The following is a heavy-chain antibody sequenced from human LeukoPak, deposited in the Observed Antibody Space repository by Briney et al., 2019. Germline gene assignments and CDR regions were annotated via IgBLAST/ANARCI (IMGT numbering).Heavy chain of an antibody. J-gene: IGHJ3*02. CDR1: GGSISSGGYS. CDR3: ARHYGSGSYYETPGAFDI. V-gene: IGHV4-30-2*01. CDR2: IYHSGST. Sequence: PSETLSLTCAVSGGSISSGGYSWSWIRQPPGKGLEWIGYIYHSGSTYYNPSLKSRVTISVDRSKNQFSLKLSSVTAADTAVYYFARHYGSGSYYETPGAFDIWGQGTMVTVSS. D-gene: IGHD3-10*01.